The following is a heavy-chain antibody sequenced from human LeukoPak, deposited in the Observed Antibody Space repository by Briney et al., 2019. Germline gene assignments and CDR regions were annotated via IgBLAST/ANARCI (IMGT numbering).Heavy chain of an antibody. V-gene: IGHV1-18*01. CDR3: ASSYWSLGADAFDI. Sequence: GASVKVSCKASGYTFTSYGISWVRQAPGQGLEWMGWISAYSGHTNYAQKLQGRVTMTTDTSTSTAYMELRSLRSDDTAVYYCASSYWSLGADAFDIWGQGTMVTVSS. CDR2: ISAYSGHT. J-gene: IGHJ3*02. D-gene: IGHD3-16*01. CDR1: GYTFTSYG.